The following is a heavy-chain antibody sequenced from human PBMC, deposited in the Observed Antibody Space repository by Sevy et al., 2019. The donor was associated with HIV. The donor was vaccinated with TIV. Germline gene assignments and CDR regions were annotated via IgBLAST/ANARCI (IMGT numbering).Heavy chain of an antibody. CDR3: ATSPKTYYYDSSGYYYDY. D-gene: IGHD3-22*01. Sequence: ASVKVSCKVSGYTLTELSMHWVRQAPGKGLEWMGGFDPEDGETIYAQKFQGRVTMTEDTSTDTAYMELSSLGSEDTAVYYCATSPKTYYYDSSGYYYDYWGQGTLVTVSS. CDR1: GYTLTELS. CDR2: FDPEDGET. J-gene: IGHJ4*02. V-gene: IGHV1-24*01.